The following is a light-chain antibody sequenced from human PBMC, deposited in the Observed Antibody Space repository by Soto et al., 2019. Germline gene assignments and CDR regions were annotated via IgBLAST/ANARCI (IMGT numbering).Light chain of an antibody. CDR2: DAS. J-gene: IGKJ1*01. V-gene: IGKV1-5*01. Sequence: DILMTQSPSTLSASVGDRVTITCRASQSISSWLAWYQQKPGTAPKLLIYDASSLESGVPSRFSGSGSGTEFTRSISSLQTDYGATHYCQPYNRYPTFGQGTKVELQ. CDR3: QPYNRYPT. CDR1: QSISSW.